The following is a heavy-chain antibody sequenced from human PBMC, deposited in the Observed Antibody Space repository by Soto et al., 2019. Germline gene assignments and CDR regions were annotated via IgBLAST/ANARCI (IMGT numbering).Heavy chain of an antibody. CDR3: AKSRVFIGAIVTLLDS. CDR2: ISNNGDTA. D-gene: IGHD3-16*02. CDR1: GFTFSSYA. V-gene: IGHV3-23*01. Sequence: EVQLLESGGGLVQPGGSLTLSCATSGFTFSSYAMVWVRQAAEKGLEWGASISNNGDTAYYADSVKGRFTISRGNSENTLHLQMNGLRADDTALYFCAKSRVFIGAIVTLLDSWGQGTQVTVSS. J-gene: IGHJ4*02.